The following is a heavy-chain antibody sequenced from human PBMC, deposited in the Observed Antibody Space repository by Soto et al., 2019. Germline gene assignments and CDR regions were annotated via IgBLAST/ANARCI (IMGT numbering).Heavy chain of an antibody. V-gene: IGHV4-59*01. CDR1: GGSINNYY. CDR3: ARAVGVGDFDY. Sequence: SETLSLTCTVSGGSINNYYWHWIRQPPGKGLEWVGYIFYSGSTNYNPSLKSRVTISVDTSKNQFSLKLSSVTAADTAVYYCARAVGVGDFDYWGQGTLVTVSS. D-gene: IGHD1-26*01. J-gene: IGHJ4*02. CDR2: IFYSGST.